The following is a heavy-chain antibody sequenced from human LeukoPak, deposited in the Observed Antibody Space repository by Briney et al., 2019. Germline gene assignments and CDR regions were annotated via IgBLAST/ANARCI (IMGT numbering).Heavy chain of an antibody. CDR3: ARDVGSRSGYFDY. Sequence: SVKVSCKASGGTFSSYAISWVRQAPGQGLEWMGGIIPIFGTANYAQKFQGRVTMTRDMSTGTVSMELSSLRSEDTAVYYCARDVGSRSGYFDYWGQGTQVTVSS. D-gene: IGHD1-26*01. V-gene: IGHV1-69*05. CDR1: GGTFSSYA. CDR2: IIPIFGTA. J-gene: IGHJ4*02.